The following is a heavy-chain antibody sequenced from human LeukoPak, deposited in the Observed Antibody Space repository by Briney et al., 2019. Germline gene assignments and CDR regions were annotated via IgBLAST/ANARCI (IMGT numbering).Heavy chain of an antibody. CDR2: IYTSGST. CDR1: GGSISSYY. J-gene: IGHJ6*02. CDR3: ARGPPRVAPAAMRGYYYYGMGV. D-gene: IGHD2-2*01. Sequence: SETLSLTCTVSGGSISSYYWSWIRQPAGKGLEWIGRIYTSGSTNYNPSLKSRVTMSVDTSKNQFSLKLSSVTAADTAVYYCARGPPRVAPAAMRGYYYYGMGVWGQGTTVTVSS. V-gene: IGHV4-4*07.